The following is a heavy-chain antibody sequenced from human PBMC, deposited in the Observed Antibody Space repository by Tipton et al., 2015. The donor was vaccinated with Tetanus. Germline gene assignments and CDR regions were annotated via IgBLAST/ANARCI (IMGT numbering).Heavy chain of an antibody. Sequence: SLRLSCAASGFTFSDYWMTWVRQAPGKGLEWVANIKQDGSEKNHVDSVKGRFIISRDNAKNSLHLQMNGLRVEDTAVYYCARMGSYDRGGLYLMGYWGQGTLVTVSS. CDR2: IKQDGSEK. D-gene: IGHD3-22*01. CDR3: ARMGSYDRGGLYLMGY. J-gene: IGHJ4*02. CDR1: GFTFSDYW. V-gene: IGHV3-7*01.